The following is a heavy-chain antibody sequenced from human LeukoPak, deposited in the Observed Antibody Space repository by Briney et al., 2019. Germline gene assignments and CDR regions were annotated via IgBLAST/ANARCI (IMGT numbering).Heavy chain of an antibody. CDR2: ISWNSGSI. D-gene: IGHD1-26*01. Sequence: GGSLRLSCAASGFTFDDYAMHWVRQAPGKGLEWVSGISWNSGSIGYADSVKGRFTISRDNAKNSLYLQMNSLRAEDTALYYCAKDPTPSWELGYAFDIWGQGTMVTVSS. CDR3: AKDPTPSWELGYAFDI. V-gene: IGHV3-9*01. J-gene: IGHJ3*02. CDR1: GFTFDDYA.